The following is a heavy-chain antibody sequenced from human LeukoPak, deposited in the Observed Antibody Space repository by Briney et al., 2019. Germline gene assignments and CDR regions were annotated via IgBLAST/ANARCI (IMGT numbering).Heavy chain of an antibody. CDR3: AKARGAASSTWSFDH. D-gene: IGHD2-2*01. V-gene: IGHV3-23*01. CDR2: ITNSGGNT. CDR1: GFTFNTFG. J-gene: IGHJ4*02. Sequence: GGSLRLSYAASGFTFNTFGMVWVRQAPGKGLEWVSTITNSGGNTWYADSVKGRLTISRDNSKNTLYLQMNSLRAEDTAVYHCAKARGAASSTWSFDHWGQGTLVIASS.